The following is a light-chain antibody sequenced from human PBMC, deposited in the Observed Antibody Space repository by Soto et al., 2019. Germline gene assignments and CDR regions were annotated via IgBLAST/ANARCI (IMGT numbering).Light chain of an antibody. CDR3: QQYGSSPV. Sequence: IVLTQSPATLSLSPGEGATLSCRASQTVSNFLAWYQQKPGQAPRLLIYDASKRATGIPARFSGSGSGTDFTLTISSLEPEDFAVYYCQQYGSSPVFGGGTKVDIK. CDR1: QTVSNF. J-gene: IGKJ4*01. CDR2: DAS. V-gene: IGKV3-11*01.